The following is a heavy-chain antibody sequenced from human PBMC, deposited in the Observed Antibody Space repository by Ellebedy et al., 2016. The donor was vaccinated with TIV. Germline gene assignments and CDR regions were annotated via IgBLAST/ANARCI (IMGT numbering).Heavy chain of an antibody. CDR2: INGGNGNT. J-gene: IGHJ6*02. Sequence: ASVKVSCXASGYTFTTYAMNWVRQAPGQRLEWMGWINGGNGNTKFSQKFQGRVTITRDTSASTAYMELSSLRSEDTAVYYCARFSPVSPITSDYYYYGMDVWGQGTTVTVSS. CDR3: ARFSPVSPITSDYYYYGMDV. V-gene: IGHV1-3*01. CDR1: GYTFTTYA. D-gene: IGHD3-10*01.